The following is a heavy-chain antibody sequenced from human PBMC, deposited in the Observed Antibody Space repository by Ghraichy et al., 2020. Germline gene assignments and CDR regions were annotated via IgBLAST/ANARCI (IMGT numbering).Heavy chain of an antibody. CDR3: ARDTRVGYCSGGSYYDYYYYYGMDV. V-gene: IGHV3-53*04. CDR1: GFTVSSNY. CDR2: IYSGGST. Sequence: GESLNISCAASGFTVSSNYMSWVRQAPGKGLEWVSVIYSGGSTYYADSVKGRFTISRHNSKNTLYLQMNSLRAEDTAVYYCARDTRVGYCSGGSYYDYYYYYGMDVWGQGTTVTVSS. D-gene: IGHD2-15*01. J-gene: IGHJ6*02.